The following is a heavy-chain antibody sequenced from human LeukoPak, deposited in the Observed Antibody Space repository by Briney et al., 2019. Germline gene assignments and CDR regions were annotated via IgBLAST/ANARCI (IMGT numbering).Heavy chain of an antibody. Sequence: GGSLRLSCAASGFTFSSYGMHWVRQAPGKGLEWVAFIRYDGSNKYYADSVKGRFTISRDNSKNTLYLQMNSLRAEDTAVYYCAREGIAAAGTDYYYYYMDVWGKGTTVTVSS. V-gene: IGHV3-30*02. CDR2: IRYDGSNK. CDR1: GFTFSSYG. J-gene: IGHJ6*03. D-gene: IGHD6-13*01. CDR3: AREGIAAAGTDYYYYYMDV.